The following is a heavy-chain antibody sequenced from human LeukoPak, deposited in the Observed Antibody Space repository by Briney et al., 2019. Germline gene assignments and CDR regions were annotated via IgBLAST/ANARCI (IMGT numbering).Heavy chain of an antibody. V-gene: IGHV1-69*13. Sequence: SVTVSCTASGGTFNSNAITWVRQAPGQGLEWMGGIIPVSGTANYAQNFQGRVTIIADESTSTAYMELSSLRSEDTAVYYCARVPGTPYYYYGMDVWGQGTTVTVSS. J-gene: IGHJ6*02. CDR3: ARVPGTPYYYYGMDV. CDR1: GGTFNSNA. CDR2: IIPVSGTA. D-gene: IGHD1-1*01.